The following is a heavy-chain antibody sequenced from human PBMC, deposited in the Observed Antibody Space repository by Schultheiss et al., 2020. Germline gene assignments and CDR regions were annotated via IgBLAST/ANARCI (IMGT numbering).Heavy chain of an antibody. J-gene: IGHJ5*02. V-gene: IGHV4-31*03. Sequence: SETLSLTCTVSGGSISSGGYYWSWIRQHPGKGLEWIGYIYYSGSTYYNPSLKSRVTISVDTSKNQFSLKLSSVTAADTAVYYCARRDLCSSTSCGWFDPWGQGNLVTVSS. CDR1: GGSISSGGYY. CDR2: IYYSGST. D-gene: IGHD2-2*01. CDR3: ARRDLCSSTSCGWFDP.